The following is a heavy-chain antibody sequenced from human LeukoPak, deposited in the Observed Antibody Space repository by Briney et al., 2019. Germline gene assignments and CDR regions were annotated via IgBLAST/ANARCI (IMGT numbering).Heavy chain of an antibody. Sequence: GGSLRLSCAASGFTVSSIHMVWVRQAPGKGLEWVSVTYTGGNSYYADSVKGRFIISRDISKNTLYLRMNSLRAEDSALYYCARGGRGSAAVVAPRSFDIWGQGTMVTVSS. CDR3: ARGGRGSAAVVAPRSFDI. CDR2: TYTGGNS. CDR1: GFTVSSIH. V-gene: IGHV3-53*01. D-gene: IGHD3-22*01. J-gene: IGHJ3*02.